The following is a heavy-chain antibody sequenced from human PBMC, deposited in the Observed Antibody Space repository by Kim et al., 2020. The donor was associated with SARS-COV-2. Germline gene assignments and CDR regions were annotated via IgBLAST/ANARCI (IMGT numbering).Heavy chain of an antibody. J-gene: IGHJ4*02. D-gene: IGHD1-1*01. Sequence: GGSLRLSCAASGFTFSSYDVSWVRQAPGKGPEWVSTITTGEYTYYADSVEGRFTISRDNSKNTLFLQMSSLRAEDTATYFCGRGLKRTSLGGGGHWGRGT. CDR3: GRGLKRTSLGGGGH. CDR2: ITTGEYT. V-gene: IGHV3-23*01. CDR1: GFTFSSYD.